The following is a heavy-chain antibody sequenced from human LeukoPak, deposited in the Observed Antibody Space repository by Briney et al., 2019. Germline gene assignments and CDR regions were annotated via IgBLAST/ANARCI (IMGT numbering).Heavy chain of an antibody. D-gene: IGHD4-17*01. CDR3: ARVTLYGALGGYFDY. CDR2: TSYDRSDK. Sequence: GGSLRLSCAASGFTFVSHGMHWVRQAPGKGLEWVAVTSYDRSDKNYADSVKGRFTISRDNSKNTLYLQMNSLRVEDTAVYYCARVTLYGALGGYFDYWGQGTLVTVSS. CDR1: GFTFVSHG. J-gene: IGHJ4*02. V-gene: IGHV3-30*03.